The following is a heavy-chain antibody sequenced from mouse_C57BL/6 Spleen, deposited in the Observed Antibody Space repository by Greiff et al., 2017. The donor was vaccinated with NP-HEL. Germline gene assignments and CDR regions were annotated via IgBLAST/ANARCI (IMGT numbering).Heavy chain of an antibody. CDR3: ANDYDDAAWFAY. D-gene: IGHD2-4*01. V-gene: IGHV1-55*01. Sequence: QVQLQQSGAELVKPGASVKMSCKASGYTFTSYWITWVKQRPGQGLEWIGDIYPGSGSTNYNEKFKSKATLTVDTSSSTAYMQLSSLTSEDSAVYYCANDYDDAAWFAYWGQGTLVTVSA. J-gene: IGHJ3*01. CDR2: IYPGSGST. CDR1: GYTFTSYW.